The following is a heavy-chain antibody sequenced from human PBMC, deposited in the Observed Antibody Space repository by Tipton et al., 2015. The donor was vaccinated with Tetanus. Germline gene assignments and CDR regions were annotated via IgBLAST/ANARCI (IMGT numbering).Heavy chain of an antibody. CDR2: INHSGST. CDR3: ARVMDSSTPDI. V-gene: IGHV4-34*01. CDR1: GGSFSGYY. J-gene: IGHJ3*02. D-gene: IGHD6-13*01. Sequence: TLSLTCAVYGGSFSGYYWSWIRQPPGKGLEWIGEINHSGSTNYNPSLKSRVAISVDTSKNQFSLKLSSVTAADTAVYYCARVMDSSTPDIWGQGTMVTVSS.